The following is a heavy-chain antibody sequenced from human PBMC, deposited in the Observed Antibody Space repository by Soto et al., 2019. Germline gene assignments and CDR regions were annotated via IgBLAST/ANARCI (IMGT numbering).Heavy chain of an antibody. CDR3: AKDGGRFFNEFET. CDR2: IKASAE. D-gene: IGHD3-3*01. J-gene: IGHJ3*02. Sequence: PGGSLRLSCTASGFTFSDYAMHWVRQAPGKGLEWVSSIKASAEHHADSVTGRFSISRDNSKNTLYVQMNNLRAEDTAVYYCAKDGGRFFNEFETWGQGTMVTVS. V-gene: IGHV3-23*01. CDR1: GFTFSDYA.